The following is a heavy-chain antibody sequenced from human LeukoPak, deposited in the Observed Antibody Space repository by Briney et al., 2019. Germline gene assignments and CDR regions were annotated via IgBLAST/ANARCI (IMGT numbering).Heavy chain of an antibody. CDR1: GGSFSGYQ. Sequence: PSETLSLTCAVYGGSFSGYQWSWIRQPPGKGLEWIGEINHSGSTNHNPSLKSRVTISVDASKNQFSLKLSSVTAADAAVYYCARGNYYYDSSAYYHKWYYDLWGRGTLVTVSS. CDR3: ARGNYYYDSSAYYHKWYYDL. D-gene: IGHD3-22*01. V-gene: IGHV4-34*01. J-gene: IGHJ2*01. CDR2: INHSGST.